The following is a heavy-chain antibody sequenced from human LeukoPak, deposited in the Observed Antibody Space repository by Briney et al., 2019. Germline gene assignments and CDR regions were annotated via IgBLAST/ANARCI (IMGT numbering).Heavy chain of an antibody. CDR3: ARARPGGAFDI. D-gene: IGHD3-16*01. J-gene: IGHJ3*02. CDR2: IYHSGST. V-gene: IGHV4-30-2*01. CDR1: GGSISSGGYS. Sequence: SETLSLTCAVSGGSISSGGYSWSWIRQPPGKGLEWIGYIYHSGSTYYNPSLKSRVTISVDRSKNQFSLKLSSETAADTAVYYCARARPGGAFDIWGQGTMVTVSS.